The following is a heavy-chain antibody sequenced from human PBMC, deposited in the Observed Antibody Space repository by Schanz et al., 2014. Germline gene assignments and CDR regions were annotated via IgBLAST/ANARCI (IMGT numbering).Heavy chain of an antibody. CDR2: INTNNGDP. CDR3: ARGGVVVVTAALNWFDP. D-gene: IGHD2-15*01. J-gene: IGHJ5*02. CDR1: GYTFTSFA. V-gene: IGHV7-4-1*02. Sequence: QVQLVQSGSELKKPGASVKDSCKASGYTFTSFAMNWVRQAPGQGLEWMGWINTNNGDPTYAQGFTGRFVFSLVTSVSTAYLQISSLKAEDTAVYYCARGGVVVVTAALNWFDPWGQGTLVTVSS.